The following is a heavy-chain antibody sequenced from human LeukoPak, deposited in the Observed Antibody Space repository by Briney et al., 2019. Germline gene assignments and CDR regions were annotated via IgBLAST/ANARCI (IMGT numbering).Heavy chain of an antibody. D-gene: IGHD3-22*01. CDR3: ARDKAYYYDSSGPNWFDP. CDR1: GFTFSDYY. V-gene: IGHV3-11*01. CDR2: ISSSGSTI. Sequence: GGSLRLSCAASGFTFSDYYMSWIRQAPGKGLEWVSYISSSGSTIYYADSVKGRFTISADNAKNSLYLQMNSLRAEDTAVYYCARDKAYYYDSSGPNWFDPWGQGTLVTVSS. J-gene: IGHJ5*02.